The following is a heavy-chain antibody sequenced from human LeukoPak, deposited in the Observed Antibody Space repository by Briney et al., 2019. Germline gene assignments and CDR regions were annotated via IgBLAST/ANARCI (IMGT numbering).Heavy chain of an antibody. CDR1: NYSISSGYY. CDR3: ARDLASCAGDCYSDGFDH. CDR2: ISHGGST. Sequence: SETLSLTCTVSNYSISSGYYWGWIRQSPGKGLEWIGSISHGGSTYYNPSLRRRVIVSVDTSKNHFSLKMTSVTAADTAVYYCARDLASCAGDCYSDGFDHWGQGTLVTVSS. V-gene: IGHV4-38-2*02. D-gene: IGHD2-21*02. J-gene: IGHJ4*02.